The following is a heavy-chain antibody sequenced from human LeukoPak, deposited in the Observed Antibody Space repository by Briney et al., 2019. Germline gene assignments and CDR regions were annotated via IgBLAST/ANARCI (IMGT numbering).Heavy chain of an antibody. V-gene: IGHV3-23*01. CDR1: GFTFSSYA. CDR3: ANCGVVMTDDALDI. CDR2: ISGSGGST. Sequence: RGSLRLSCAASGFTFSSYAMSWVRQAPGKGLEWVSAISGSGGSTYYADSVKGRFTISRDNSKNTLYLQMNSLRAEDTAVYYCANCGVVMTDDALDIWGQGTMVTVSS. D-gene: IGHD3-3*01. J-gene: IGHJ3*02.